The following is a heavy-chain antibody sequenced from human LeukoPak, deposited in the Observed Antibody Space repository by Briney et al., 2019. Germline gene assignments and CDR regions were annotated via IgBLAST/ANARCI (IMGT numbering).Heavy chain of an antibody. V-gene: IGHV3-23*01. Sequence: GGSLGLSCAASGFTFSSYGMSWVRQAPGKGLEWVSAISGSGGSTYYADSVKGRFTISRDNSKNTLYLQMNSLRAEDTAVYYCAKDYYDSSGYHEDAFDIWGQGTMVTVSS. CDR2: ISGSGGST. CDR1: GFTFSSYG. D-gene: IGHD3-22*01. J-gene: IGHJ3*02. CDR3: AKDYYDSSGYHEDAFDI.